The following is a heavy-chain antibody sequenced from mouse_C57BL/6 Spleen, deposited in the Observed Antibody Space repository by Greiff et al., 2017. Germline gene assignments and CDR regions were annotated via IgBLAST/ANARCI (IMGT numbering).Heavy chain of an antibody. CDR2: INPSSGYT. CDR3: AREGVYAMDY. Sequence: QVQLQQSGAELAKPGASVKLSCKASGYTFTSYWMHWVKQRPGQGLEWIGYINPSSGYTKYNQKFKDKATFTADKSSSTAYIQLRSLTYEDSAVYYCAREGVYAMDYWGQGTSVTVSS. J-gene: IGHJ4*01. V-gene: IGHV1-7*01. CDR1: GYTFTSYW.